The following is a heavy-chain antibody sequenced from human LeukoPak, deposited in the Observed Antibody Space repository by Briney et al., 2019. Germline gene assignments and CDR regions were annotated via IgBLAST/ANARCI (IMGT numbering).Heavy chain of an antibody. J-gene: IGHJ4*02. D-gene: IGHD3-10*01. CDR1: GFTFSSYE. Sequence: GGSLRLSCAASGFTFSSYEMNWVRQAPGKGLEWVSYISSSGSTIYYADSVKGRFTISRDNAKNSLYLQMNSLRAEDTAVYYCAKDLRRYYGSGSYLDYWGQGTLVTVSS. CDR2: ISSSGSTI. CDR3: AKDLRRYYGSGSYLDY. V-gene: IGHV3-48*03.